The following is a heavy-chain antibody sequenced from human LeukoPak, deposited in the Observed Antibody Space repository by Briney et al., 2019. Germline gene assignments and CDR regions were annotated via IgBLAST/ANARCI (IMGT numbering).Heavy chain of an antibody. V-gene: IGHV1-18*01. CDR3: ARDQWDIVLVVYASTFDY. CDR2: ISAYNGNT. Sequence: RASVKVSCKASGYTFTSYGISWVRQAPGQGLEWMGWISAYNGNTNYAQKLQGRVAMTTDTSTSTAYMELRSLRSDDTAVYYCARDQWDIVLVVYASTFDYWGQGALVTVSS. J-gene: IGHJ4*02. D-gene: IGHD2-8*01. CDR1: GYTFTSYG.